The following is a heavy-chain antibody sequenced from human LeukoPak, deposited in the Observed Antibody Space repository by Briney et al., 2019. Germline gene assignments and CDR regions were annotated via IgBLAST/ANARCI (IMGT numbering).Heavy chain of an antibody. CDR2: IIPIFGTA. Sequence: ASVKVSCKTSGGTISRYAISWVRQAPGQGLEWMGEIIPIFGTANYAQKFQGRVTITADESTSTAYMELSSLRSEDTAVYYCARDTYYYGSGLYYYMDVWGKGTTVTVSS. V-gene: IGHV1-69*13. D-gene: IGHD3-10*01. J-gene: IGHJ6*03. CDR3: ARDTYYYGSGLYYYMDV. CDR1: GGTISRYA.